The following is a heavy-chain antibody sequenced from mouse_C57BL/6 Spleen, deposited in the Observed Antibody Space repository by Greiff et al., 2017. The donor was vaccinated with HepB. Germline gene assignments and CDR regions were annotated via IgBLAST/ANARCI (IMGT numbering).Heavy chain of an antibody. CDR3: ARKGDYGNYFDY. CDR2: IYPGSGST. Sequence: VQLQQSGAELVKPGASVKMSCKASGYTFTSYWITWVKQRPGQGLEWIGDIYPGSGSTNYNEKFKSKATLTVDTSSSTAYMQLSSLTSEDSAVYYCARKGDYGNYFDYWGQGTTLTVSS. V-gene: IGHV1-55*01. J-gene: IGHJ2*01. D-gene: IGHD1-1*01. CDR1: GYTFTSYW.